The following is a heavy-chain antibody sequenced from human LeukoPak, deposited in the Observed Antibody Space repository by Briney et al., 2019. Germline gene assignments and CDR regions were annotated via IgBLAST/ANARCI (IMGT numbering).Heavy chain of an antibody. Sequence: TGGSLRLSCAASGFSFSTYTMNWVRQAPGKGLDWVSYISSSSSTIYYADSVKGRFNISRDNANNSLYLQMNSLRDEDTAVYYCARARRYRSSWYHDYWGQGSLVTVSP. CDR3: ARARRYRSSWYHDY. D-gene: IGHD6-13*01. CDR1: GFSFSTYT. J-gene: IGHJ4*02. V-gene: IGHV3-48*02. CDR2: ISSSSSTI.